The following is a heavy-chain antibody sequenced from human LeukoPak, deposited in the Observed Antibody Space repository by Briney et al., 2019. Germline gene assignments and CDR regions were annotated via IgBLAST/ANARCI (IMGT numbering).Heavy chain of an antibody. CDR3: ARDPYNSSAAIQGDAFDV. CDR2: ISYDGSNK. CDR1: GFTFSSYA. J-gene: IGHJ3*01. Sequence: PGRSLRLSCAASGFTFSSYAMHWVRQAPGKGLEWVAVISYDGSNKYYADSVKGRFAISRDSSENTLYLQMNSLRAEDTAVYYCARDPYNSSAAIQGDAFDVWGQGTMVTVSS. D-gene: IGHD6-6*01. V-gene: IGHV3-30*09.